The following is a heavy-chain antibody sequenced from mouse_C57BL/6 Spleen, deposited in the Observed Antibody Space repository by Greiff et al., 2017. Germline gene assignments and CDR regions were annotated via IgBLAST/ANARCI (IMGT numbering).Heavy chain of an antibody. D-gene: IGHD3-3*01. CDR2: ISYSGST. CDR1: GYSITSGYD. CDR3: ARDGTDYAMDY. J-gene: IGHJ4*01. V-gene: IGHV3-1*01. Sequence: VQLKQSGPGMVKPSQSLSLTCTVTGYSITSGYDWHWIRHFPGNKLEWMGYISYSGSTNYNPSLKSRISITHDTSKNHFFLKLNSVTTEDTATYYCARDGTDYAMDYWGQGTSVTVSS.